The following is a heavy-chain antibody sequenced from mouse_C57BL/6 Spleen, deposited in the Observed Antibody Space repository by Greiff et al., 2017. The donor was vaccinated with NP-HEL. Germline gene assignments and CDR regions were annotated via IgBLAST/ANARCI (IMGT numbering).Heavy chain of an antibody. Sequence: LVKPGASVKIPCKASGYTFTDYNMDWVKQSHGKSLEWIGDINPNNGGTIYNQKFKGKATLTVDKSSSTAYMELRSLTSEDTAVYYCARRGAKGGYWYFDVWGTGTTVTVSS. J-gene: IGHJ1*03. CDR1: GYTFTDYN. D-gene: IGHD6-1*01. CDR3: ARRGAKGGYWYFDV. CDR2: INPNNGGT. V-gene: IGHV1-18*01.